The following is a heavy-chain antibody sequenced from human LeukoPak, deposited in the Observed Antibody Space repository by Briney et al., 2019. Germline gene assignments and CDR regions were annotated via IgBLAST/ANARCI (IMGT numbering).Heavy chain of an antibody. CDR2: INPNRGDT. D-gene: IGHD3-22*01. CDR3: ARDYYDSSGYYYFDY. V-gene: IGHV1-2*02. Sequence: GGSVTVSCKASGYTFTGYSMHWVRQAPGQGLEWLGWINPNRGDTKYAHKFQGRVTMTRDTSLSTAYMELSGLRSDDTAVYYCARDYYDSSGYYYFDYWGQGTLVTVSS. CDR1: GYTFTGYS. J-gene: IGHJ4*02.